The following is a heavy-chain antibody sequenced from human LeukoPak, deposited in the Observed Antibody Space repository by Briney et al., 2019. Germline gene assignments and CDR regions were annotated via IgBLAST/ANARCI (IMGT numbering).Heavy chain of an antibody. CDR2: IRYDGSNK. J-gene: IGHJ1*01. D-gene: IGHD6-19*01. CDR3: AKTPAVAGEYFQH. CDR1: GFTFSSYG. Sequence: GGSLRLSCAASGFTFSSYGMHWVRQAPGKGLEWVAFIRYDGSNKYYADSAKGRFTISRDNSKNTLYLQMNSLRAEDTAVYYCAKTPAVAGEYFQHWGQGTLVTVSS. V-gene: IGHV3-30*02.